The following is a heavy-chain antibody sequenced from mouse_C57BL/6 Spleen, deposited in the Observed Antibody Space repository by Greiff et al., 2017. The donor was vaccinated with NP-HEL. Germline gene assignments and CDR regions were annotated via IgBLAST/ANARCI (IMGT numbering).Heavy chain of an antibody. CDR3: AREDYSNFDY. CDR1: GYTFTSYT. D-gene: IGHD2-5*01. V-gene: IGHV1-4*01. Sequence: QVQLKQSGAELARPGASVKMSCKASGYTFTSYTMHWVKQRPGQGLEGIGYINPSSGYTKYNQKFKDKATLTADKSSSTAYMQLSSLTSEDSAVYYCAREDYSNFDYWGQGTTLTVSS. J-gene: IGHJ2*01. CDR2: INPSSGYT.